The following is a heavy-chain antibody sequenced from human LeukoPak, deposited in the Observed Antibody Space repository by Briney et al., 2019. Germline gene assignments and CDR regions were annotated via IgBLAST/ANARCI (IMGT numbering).Heavy chain of an antibody. V-gene: IGHV3-74*01. Sequence: PGGSLRLSCAASGFTFSSYWMHWVRQAPGKGLVWVSRIKSDGSSTNYVDSVKGRFTISRDNAKNTLYLQMNSLRAEDTAVYYCTRELPFDLWGRGTLVTVSS. CDR1: GFTFSSYW. CDR3: TRELPFDL. CDR2: IKSDGSST. J-gene: IGHJ2*01. D-gene: IGHD2-21*01.